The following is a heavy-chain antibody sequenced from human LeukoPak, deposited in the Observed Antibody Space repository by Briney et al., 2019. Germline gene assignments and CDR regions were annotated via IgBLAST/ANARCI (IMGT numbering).Heavy chain of an antibody. CDR3: ARGAWYNSFFAY. J-gene: IGHJ4*02. V-gene: IGHV4-59*01. CDR2: IYYSGST. D-gene: IGHD1-1*01. CDR1: GGPISSYY. Sequence: SETLSLTCTVSGGPISSYYWSWIRQPPGKGLEWIGYIYYSGSTNYNPSLKSRVTISVDTSKNQFSLKLSSVTAADTAVYYCARGAWYNSFFAYWGQRTLVTVSS.